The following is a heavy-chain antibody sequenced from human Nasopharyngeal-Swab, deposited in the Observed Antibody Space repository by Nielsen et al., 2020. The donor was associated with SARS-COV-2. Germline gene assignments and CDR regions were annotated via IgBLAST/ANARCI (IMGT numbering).Heavy chain of an antibody. CDR3: ARAPYGIDP. CDR1: GGSFSGYY. D-gene: IGHD4-17*01. V-gene: IGHV4-34*01. J-gene: IGHJ5*02. CDR2: INHSGST. Sequence: SETLSLTCAVYGGSFSGYYWSWIRQPPGKVLEWIGEINHSGSTNYNPSHKSRVTISVDTSKNQFSLKLSSVTAADTAVYYCARAPYGIDPWGQGTLVTVSS.